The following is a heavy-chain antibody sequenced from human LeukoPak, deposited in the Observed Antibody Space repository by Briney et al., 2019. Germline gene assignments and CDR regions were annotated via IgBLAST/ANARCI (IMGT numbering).Heavy chain of an antibody. Sequence: PGGSLRLSCAASGFTFSSYWMSWVRQAPGKGLEWVANIKQDGSETYYVDSVKGRFTISRDNSKNSLYLQMNSLRTEDTALYYCAKDSGTIFGVVPLVDWGQGTLVTVSS. CDR2: IKQDGSET. V-gene: IGHV3-7*03. D-gene: IGHD3-3*01. J-gene: IGHJ4*02. CDR1: GFTFSSYW. CDR3: AKDSGTIFGVVPLVD.